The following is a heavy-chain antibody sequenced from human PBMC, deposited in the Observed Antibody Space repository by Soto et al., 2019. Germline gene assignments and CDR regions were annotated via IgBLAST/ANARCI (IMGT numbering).Heavy chain of an antibody. Sequence: SDTLSLTCAVYGGSFSGCYWSWIRQPPGKGLEWIGEINHSGSTNYNPSLKSRVTISVDTSKNQFSLKLSSVTAADTAVYYCARAGPFIYYSMDVWGQGTTVTVSS. V-gene: IGHV4-34*01. CDR1: GGSFSGCY. CDR3: ARAGPFIYYSMDV. CDR2: INHSGST. J-gene: IGHJ6*02.